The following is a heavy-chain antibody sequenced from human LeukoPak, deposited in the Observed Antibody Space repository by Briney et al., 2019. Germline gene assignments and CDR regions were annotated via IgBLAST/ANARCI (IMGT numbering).Heavy chain of an antibody. Sequence: GGSLRPSCAASGFTFSSYAMSWVRQAPGKGLEWVSGIIGSGDSTYYADSVKGRFTISRDNSKNTLYLQMNSLRAEDTAVYYCAKDQGSAVLYYDILTGYSLAGYYFDYWGQGTLVTVSS. CDR2: IIGSGDST. CDR1: GFTFSSYA. D-gene: IGHD3-9*01. CDR3: AKDQGSAVLYYDILTGYSLAGYYFDY. J-gene: IGHJ4*02. V-gene: IGHV3-23*01.